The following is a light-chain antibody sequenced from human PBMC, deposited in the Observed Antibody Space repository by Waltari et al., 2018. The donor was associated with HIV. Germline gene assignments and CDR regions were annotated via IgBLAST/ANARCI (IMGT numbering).Light chain of an antibody. CDR3: QQYNNWPPWT. Sequence: MTQSPSSLSASVGDRATLSCRASQSVSSDLAWYQQKPGQAPRLLIYGASTRATGIPARFSGSGSGTEFTLTISSLQSEDFAVYYCQQYNNWPPWTFGQGTKVEIK. CDR1: QSVSSD. V-gene: IGKV3-15*01. J-gene: IGKJ1*01. CDR2: GAS.